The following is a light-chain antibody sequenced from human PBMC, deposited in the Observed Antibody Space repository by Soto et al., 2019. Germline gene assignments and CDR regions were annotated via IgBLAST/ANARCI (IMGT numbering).Light chain of an antibody. J-gene: IGLJ2*01. Sequence: QSVLTQPPSVSGAPGQRVTISCTGSSSNIGAGYDVHWYQQIPGTAPKLLIYGDSNRPSGVPDRFSGSKSGTSASLAITGLQADDEAEYYCQSYDSSLSVVFGGGTKLTVL. CDR3: QSYDSSLSVV. CDR1: SSNIGAGYD. V-gene: IGLV1-40*01. CDR2: GDS.